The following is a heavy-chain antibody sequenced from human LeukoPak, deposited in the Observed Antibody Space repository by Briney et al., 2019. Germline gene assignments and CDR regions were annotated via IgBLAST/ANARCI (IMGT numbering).Heavy chain of an antibody. V-gene: IGHV4-34*01. CDR1: GGSFSGYY. J-gene: IGHJ2*01. D-gene: IGHD2-2*01. CDR2: INHSGST. CDR3: ARDLGSTSEDL. Sequence: SETLSLTCAVYGGSFSGYYWSWIRQPPGKGLEWIGEINHSGSTNYNPSLKSRVTISVDTSKNQFSLKLSSVTAADTAVYYCARDLGSTSEDLWGRGTLVTVSS.